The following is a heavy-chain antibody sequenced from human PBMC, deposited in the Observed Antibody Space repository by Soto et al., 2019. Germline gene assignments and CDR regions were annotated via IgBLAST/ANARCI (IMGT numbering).Heavy chain of an antibody. Sequence: SETLSLTCAVSGGSISSGGYSWSWIRQPPGKGLEWIGYMYHSGSTYYNPSLKSRVTISIDRSKNQFSLKLSSVTAADTAVYYCARNYGDYVDYWGQGTLVTVSS. CDR1: GGSISSGGYS. D-gene: IGHD4-17*01. V-gene: IGHV4-30-2*01. CDR2: MYHSGST. J-gene: IGHJ4*02. CDR3: ARNYGDYVDY.